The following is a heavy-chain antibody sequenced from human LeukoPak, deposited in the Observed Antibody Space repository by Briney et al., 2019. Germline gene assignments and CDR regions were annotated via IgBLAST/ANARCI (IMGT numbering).Heavy chain of an antibody. CDR3: ARSDIVVVPAASRYYYYYYGMDV. CDR2: IYYSGST. Sequence: SETLSLTCTVSGGSISSYYWSWIRQPPGKGLEWIGYIYYSGSTNYIPSLKSRVTISVDTSKNQFSLKLSSVTAADTAVYYCARSDIVVVPAASRYYYYYYGMDVWGQGTTVTASS. J-gene: IGHJ6*02. V-gene: IGHV4-59*08. CDR1: GGSISSYY. D-gene: IGHD2-2*01.